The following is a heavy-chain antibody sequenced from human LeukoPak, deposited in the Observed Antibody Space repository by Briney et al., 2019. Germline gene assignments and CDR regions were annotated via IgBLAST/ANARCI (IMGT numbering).Heavy chain of an antibody. V-gene: IGHV1-18*01. CDR2: ISAYNGNT. D-gene: IGHD2-15*01. Sequence: ASVKVSCKASAYNFNSYGISWVRQAPGQGLEWMGWISAYNGNTNYAQKLQGRVTMTTDTSTSTAYMELRSLRSDDTAVYYCARDSVGLAPDYWGQGTLVIVSS. J-gene: IGHJ4*02. CDR1: AYNFNSYG. CDR3: ARDSVGLAPDY.